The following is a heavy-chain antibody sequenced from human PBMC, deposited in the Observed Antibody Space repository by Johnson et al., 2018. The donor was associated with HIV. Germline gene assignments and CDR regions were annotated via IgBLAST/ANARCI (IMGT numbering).Heavy chain of an antibody. CDR3: ARDSLETSDGAFDI. V-gene: IGHV3-66*01. Sequence: VQLVESGGGVVQPGRSLRLSCAASGFTFSRYAMHWVRQAPGKGLEWVSVIYSGGSTYYADSVKGRFTISRDNSKNTLYLQMNSLRAEDTAVYYCARDSLETSDGAFDIWGQGTMVTVSS. CDR2: IYSGGST. CDR1: GFTFSRYA. J-gene: IGHJ3*02. D-gene: IGHD1-1*01.